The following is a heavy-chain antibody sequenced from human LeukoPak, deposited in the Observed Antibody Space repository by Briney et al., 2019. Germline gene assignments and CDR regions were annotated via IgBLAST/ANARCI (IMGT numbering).Heavy chain of an antibody. J-gene: IGHJ3*02. V-gene: IGHV3-74*01. D-gene: IGHD2-15*01. Sequence: GGSLRLSCAATGFTFSNYWMHWVRQAPGKGLVWVSRINSDGSSTNYADSVKGRFTFSRDNAKYTLSLQMNSLRAEDTAVYYCARTGSGGAFGAFDIWGQGTMVTVSS. CDR1: GFTFSNYW. CDR3: ARTGSGGAFGAFDI. CDR2: INSDGSST.